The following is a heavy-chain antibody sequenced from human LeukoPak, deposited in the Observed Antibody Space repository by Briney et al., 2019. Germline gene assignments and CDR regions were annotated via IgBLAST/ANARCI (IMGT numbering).Heavy chain of an antibody. CDR3: VKRDSSGCYYDY. D-gene: IGHD3-22*01. J-gene: IGHJ4*02. CDR1: GFTFSSYA. V-gene: IGHV3-64D*06. Sequence: GSLRLSCSASGFTFSSYAIHWVRQAPGKRLELVSSIPINGGSTYYADSVKGRFTISRDNSKNTLYLQMSSLRTEDTAVYYCVKRDSSGCYYDYWGQGTLVTVSS. CDR2: IPINGGST.